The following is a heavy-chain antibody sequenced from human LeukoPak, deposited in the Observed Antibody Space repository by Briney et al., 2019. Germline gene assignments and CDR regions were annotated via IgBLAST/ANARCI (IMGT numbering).Heavy chain of an antibody. CDR2: IDGSGRNT. V-gene: IGHV3-23*01. CDR3: AKDSSVPYGITN. CDR1: GFTFSRYA. Sequence: GESLRLSCVASGFTFSRYAMSWVRQAPGKGLEWVSAIDGSGRNTYYADSVKGRFTISRDNSKNTLFLQMNSLRAEDTAVYFCAKDSSVPYGITNWGQGTLVTVS. D-gene: IGHD4-17*01. J-gene: IGHJ4*02.